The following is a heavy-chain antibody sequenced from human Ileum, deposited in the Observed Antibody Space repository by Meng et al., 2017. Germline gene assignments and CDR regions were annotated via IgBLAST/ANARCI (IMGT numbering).Heavy chain of an antibody. CDR3: ARNFRYLDL. CDR1: GFTFNSHA. J-gene: IGHJ5*02. V-gene: IGHV3-23*01. CDR2: ISGSGGNT. Sequence: GGSLRLSCAASGFTFNSHAMSWVRQAPGKGLEWVSSISGSGGNTYYAESVKGRFTSSRDNSKNTLYLQVSSLRAEDTAVYYCARNFRYLDLWGQGTLVTVSS. D-gene: IGHD1-7*01.